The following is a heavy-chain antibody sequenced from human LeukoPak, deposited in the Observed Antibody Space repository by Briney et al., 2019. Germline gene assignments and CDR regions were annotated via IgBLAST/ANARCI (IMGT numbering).Heavy chain of an antibody. CDR3: ARPGRVRGVIVDYYYYYYMDV. Sequence: GSLRLSCAASGFTVSSNYMSWVRQPPGKGLEWIGEINHSGSANYNPSLKSRVTISVDTSENQFSLKLSSVTAADTAVYYCARPGRVRGVIVDYYYYYYMDVWGKGTTVTVSS. J-gene: IGHJ6*03. CDR1: GFTVSSNY. CDR2: INHSGSA. V-gene: IGHV4-34*01. D-gene: IGHD3-10*01.